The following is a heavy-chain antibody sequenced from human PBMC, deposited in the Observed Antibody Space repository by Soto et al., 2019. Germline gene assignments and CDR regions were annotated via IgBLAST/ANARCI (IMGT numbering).Heavy chain of an antibody. Sequence: QVQLQESGPGQVKPSETLFLTCTVSGGSVSSGTYYWSWIRQPAGKGLEWIGYIYRGIPNYNPSRESRATISVDTSRTQFSLMLSSVTAADTAVYYCSRNQGLGPGYFARWGRGTLVTVSS. CDR3: SRNQGLGPGYFAR. CDR2: IYRGIP. J-gene: IGHJ2*01. CDR1: GGSVSSGTYY. D-gene: IGHD7-27*01. V-gene: IGHV4-61*01.